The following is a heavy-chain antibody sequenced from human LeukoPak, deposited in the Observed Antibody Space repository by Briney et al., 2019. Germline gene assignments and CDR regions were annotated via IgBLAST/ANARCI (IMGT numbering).Heavy chain of an antibody. CDR3: ARLNRYYYDSSGYPDY. V-gene: IGHV1-18*01. CDR1: GYTFSSYG. J-gene: IGHJ4*02. CDR2: ISAYNGNT. D-gene: IGHD3-22*01. Sequence: ASVKVSCKASGYTFSSYGITWVRQAPGQGLEWMEWISAYNGNTNYAQKVQGRVTMTTDTSTSTAYMELRSLRSDDTAVYYCARLNRYYYDSSGYPDYWGQGTLVTVSS.